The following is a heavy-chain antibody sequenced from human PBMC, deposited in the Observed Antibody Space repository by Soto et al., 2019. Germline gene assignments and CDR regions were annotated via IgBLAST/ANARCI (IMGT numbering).Heavy chain of an antibody. D-gene: IGHD1-26*01. V-gene: IGHV4-59*12. J-gene: IGHJ4*02. Sequence: PSETLSLTCTVSGGSISSYYWSWIRQPPGKGLEWIGYIYYSGSTNYNPSLKSRVTISVDTSKNQFSLKLSSATAADTAVYYCARGGRIVGTTALFDYWGQGALVTVSS. CDR3: ARGGRIVGTTALFDY. CDR1: GGSISSYY. CDR2: IYYSGST.